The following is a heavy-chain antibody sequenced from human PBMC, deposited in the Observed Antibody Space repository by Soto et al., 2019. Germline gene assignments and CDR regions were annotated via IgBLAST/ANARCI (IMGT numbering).Heavy chain of an antibody. CDR2: INLNSGGT. CDR3: ARATYCTNGVCRKHNTFDP. Sequence: GASVKVSCKASGYTFTGYYMHWVRQAPGQGLEWMGWINLNSGGTNYAQNFQGWVTMTRDTSISTAYMELSRLRSDDTAVFYCARATYCTNGVCRKHNTFDPWGQGTLVTVSS. J-gene: IGHJ5*02. D-gene: IGHD2-8*01. V-gene: IGHV1-2*04. CDR1: GYTFTGYY.